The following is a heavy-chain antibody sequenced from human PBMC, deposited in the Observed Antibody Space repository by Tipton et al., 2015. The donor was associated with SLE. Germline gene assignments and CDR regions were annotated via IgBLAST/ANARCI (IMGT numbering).Heavy chain of an antibody. Sequence: TLSLTCTVSGDSISSYYWSWIRQPPGKGLEWIGYIDYSGSTNYNPPLKSRLTISGDTSKDQFSLKLSPVTAADTAVYYCARGRITMKMWGQGTLVTVSS. D-gene: IGHD3-22*01. J-gene: IGHJ4*02. CDR1: GDSISSYY. CDR2: IDYSGST. CDR3: ARGRITMKM. V-gene: IGHV4-59*12.